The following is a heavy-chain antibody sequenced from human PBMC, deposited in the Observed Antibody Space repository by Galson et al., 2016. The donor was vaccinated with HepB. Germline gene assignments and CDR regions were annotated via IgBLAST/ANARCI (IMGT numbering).Heavy chain of an antibody. D-gene: IGHD4-17*01. CDR3: AKDNGNYVSYFDY. CDR2: IWYDGSNK. Sequence: SLRLSCAASRFNISGYGMNWVRQPPGKGLEWVALIWYDGSNKYYADSVKGRFTISRDNSKNTLYLQINSLRAEDTAVYYCAKDNGNYVSYFDYWGQGTLVTVSS. V-gene: IGHV3-33*06. J-gene: IGHJ4*02. CDR1: RFNISGYG.